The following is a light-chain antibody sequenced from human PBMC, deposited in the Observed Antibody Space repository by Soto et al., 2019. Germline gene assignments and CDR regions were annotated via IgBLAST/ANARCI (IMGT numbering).Light chain of an antibody. V-gene: IGKV1-12*01. CDR1: QGIRSY. CDR3: QQADSFPLT. Sequence: DIQMTQSPSSVSASIGDRVTITCRASQGIRSYLGWYQQKPGKAPKLLIYPASSLRSGVPSRFSGSGSGTDLTLTITSLQPVEFATYYCQQADSFPLTFGGGTKVEIK. CDR2: PAS. J-gene: IGKJ4*01.